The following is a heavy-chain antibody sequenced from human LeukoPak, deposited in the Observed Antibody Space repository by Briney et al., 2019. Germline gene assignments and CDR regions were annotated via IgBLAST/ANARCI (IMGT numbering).Heavy chain of an antibody. V-gene: IGHV1-69*05. Sequence: ASVKVSCKASGGTFSSYAISWVRQAPGQGLEWMGGIIPIFGTANYAQKFQGRVTITTDESTSTAYMELSSLRSEDTAVYYCARDGFYCSSASCHGDWDYYYMDVWGKGTTVTVSS. CDR1: GGTFSSYA. D-gene: IGHD2-2*01. CDR3: ARDGFYCSSASCHGDWDYYYMDV. J-gene: IGHJ6*03. CDR2: IIPIFGTA.